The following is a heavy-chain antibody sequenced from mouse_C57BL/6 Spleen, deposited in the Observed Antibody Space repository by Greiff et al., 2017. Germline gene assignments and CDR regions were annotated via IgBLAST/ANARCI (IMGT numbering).Heavy chain of an antibody. CDR2: IDPSDSYT. J-gene: IGHJ3*01. CDR3: AKAYYSNYVAWFAY. Sequence: VQLQQPGAELVMPGASVKLSCKASGYTFTSYWMHWVKQRPGQGLEWIGEIDPSDSYTNYNQKFKGKSTLTVDKSSSTAYMQLSSLTSEDSAVYYCAKAYYSNYVAWFAYWGQGTLVTVSA. V-gene: IGHV1-69*01. CDR1: GYTFTSYW. D-gene: IGHD2-5*01.